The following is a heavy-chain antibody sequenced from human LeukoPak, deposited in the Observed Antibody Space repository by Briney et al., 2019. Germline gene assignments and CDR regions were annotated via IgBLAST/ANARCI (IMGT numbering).Heavy chain of an antibody. J-gene: IGHJ5*02. CDR2: IRYDGSNT. Sequence: GGSLRLSCAASGFTFNNYGMHWVRQAPGKGLEWLAFIRYDGSNTYYADSVKGRFTVSRDDSKNTLYLQMNSLRAEDTAVYYCAKDVGFGEPNWFDPWGQGTLVTVSS. CDR1: GFTFNNYG. V-gene: IGHV3-30*02. CDR3: AKDVGFGEPNWFDP. D-gene: IGHD3-10*01.